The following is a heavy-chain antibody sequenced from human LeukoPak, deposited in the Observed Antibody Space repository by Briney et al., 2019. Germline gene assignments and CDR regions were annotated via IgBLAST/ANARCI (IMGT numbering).Heavy chain of an antibody. V-gene: IGHV4-59*01. CDR2: IYYSGST. CDR3: ARAGSSTSWRPSGAFDI. Sequence: SETLSLTCTVSGGSISSYYWSWIRQPPGKGLEWIAYIYYSGSTNYNPSLKSRVTISVDTSKNQFSLKLSSVTAADTAVYYCARAGSSTSWRPSGAFDIWGQGTMVTVSS. J-gene: IGHJ3*02. D-gene: IGHD2-2*01. CDR1: GGSISSYY.